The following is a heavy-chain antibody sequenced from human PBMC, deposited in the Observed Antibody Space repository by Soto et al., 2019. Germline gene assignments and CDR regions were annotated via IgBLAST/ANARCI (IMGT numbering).Heavy chain of an antibody. J-gene: IGHJ5*02. CDR2: IYDSGNT. CDR1: GGPISSYY. CDR3: ARHSYSSGVWFDP. D-gene: IGHD3-3*01. V-gene: IGHV4-59*01. Sequence: PSETLSLTCTVSGGPISSYYWSWIRQPPGKGLEWIGYIYDSGNTNYNPSLKSRVTISVDTSKNQFSLKLKSVTAADTAVYYCARHSYSSGVWFDPWGQGTLVTVSS.